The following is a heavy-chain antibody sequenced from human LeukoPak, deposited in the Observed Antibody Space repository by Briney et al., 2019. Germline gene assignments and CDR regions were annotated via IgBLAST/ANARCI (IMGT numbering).Heavy chain of an antibody. V-gene: IGHV1-2*02. D-gene: IGHD5-24*01. CDR2: NNPNSGGT. J-gene: IGHJ4*02. CDR3: ARIEIGSCPLY. CDR1: GYTFSDYY. Sequence: GASVKVSCKASGYTFSDYYIHWVRQAPGQGLEWMGWNNPNSGGTNYAQKLQGRVTMTTDTSTSTAYMELRSLRSDDTAVYYCARIEIGSCPLYWGQGTLVTVSS.